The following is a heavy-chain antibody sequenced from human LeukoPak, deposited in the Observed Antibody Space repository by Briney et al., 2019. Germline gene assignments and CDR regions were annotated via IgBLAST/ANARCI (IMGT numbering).Heavy chain of an antibody. Sequence: GGSLRLSCSASRFTFSDYSMTWIRQAPGKGLEWVSYISSSGSTIYYADSVKGRFTISRDNAKNSLYLQMNSLRAEDTAVFYCAKDRDDYVWGSYLGAFDIWGQGTMVTVSS. V-gene: IGHV3-11*01. J-gene: IGHJ3*02. D-gene: IGHD3-16*01. CDR3: AKDRDDYVWGSYLGAFDI. CDR2: ISSSGSTI. CDR1: RFTFSDYS.